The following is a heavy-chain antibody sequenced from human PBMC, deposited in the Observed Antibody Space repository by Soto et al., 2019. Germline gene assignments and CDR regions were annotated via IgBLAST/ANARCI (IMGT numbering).Heavy chain of an antibody. CDR1: GGSISSSSYY. J-gene: IGHJ6*03. CDR3: ARHVRDNYDFWSGYYTGNYYYYYMDV. V-gene: IGHV4-39*01. D-gene: IGHD3-3*01. CDR2: IYYSGST. Sequence: SETLSLTCTVSGGSISSSSYYWGWIRQPPGKGLEWIGSIYYSGSTYYNPSLKSRVTISVDTSKNQFSLKLSSVTAADTAVYYCARHVRDNYDFWSGYYTGNYYYYYMDVWGKGTTVTVSS.